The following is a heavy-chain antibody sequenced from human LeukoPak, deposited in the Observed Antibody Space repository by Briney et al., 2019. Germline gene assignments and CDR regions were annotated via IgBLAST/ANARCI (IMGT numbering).Heavy chain of an antibody. CDR3: ARRRSGYRSGFGY. CDR1: GGSISSSSYY. Sequence: SETLSLTCTVSGGSISSSSYYWGWIRQPPGKGLEWIGNIYYSGSTYYNPSLKSRVTISVDTSKNQFSLKLSSVTAADTAVYYCARRRSGYRSGFGYWGQGTLVTVSS. CDR2: IYYSGST. J-gene: IGHJ4*02. D-gene: IGHD3-3*01. V-gene: IGHV4-39*07.